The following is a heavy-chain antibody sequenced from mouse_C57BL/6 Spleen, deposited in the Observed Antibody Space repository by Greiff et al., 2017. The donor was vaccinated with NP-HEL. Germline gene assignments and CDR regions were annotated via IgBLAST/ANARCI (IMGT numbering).Heavy chain of an antibody. Sequence: QVQLQQSGAELVRPGASVTLSCKASGYTFTDYEMHWVKQTPVHGLEWIGAIDPETGGTAYNQKFKGKAILTADKASTSAYMELRRLTSEDSAVYYCTRNPPYGNYLAYWGQGTLVTVSA. V-gene: IGHV1-15*01. CDR1: GYTFTDYE. D-gene: IGHD2-1*01. CDR3: TRNPPYGNYLAY. CDR2: IDPETGGT. J-gene: IGHJ3*01.